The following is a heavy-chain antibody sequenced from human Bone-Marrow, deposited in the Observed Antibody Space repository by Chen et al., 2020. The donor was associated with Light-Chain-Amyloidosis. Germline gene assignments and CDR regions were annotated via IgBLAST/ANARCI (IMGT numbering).Heavy chain of an antibody. Sequence: QVDLVESGGNLVKPGGSLRLSCVVSGFTISDYYMTWIRQAPGKGLEWIASVSGSGKTLPHADSLKGRFTISRDIAKNSLHLQTNKLRVEDSAVYYCVRGPRAPGMDVWGQGTTVIVS. D-gene: IGHD3-10*01. J-gene: IGHJ6*02. CDR2: VSGSGKTL. V-gene: IGHV3-11*01. CDR3: VRGPRAPGMDV. CDR1: GFTISDYY.